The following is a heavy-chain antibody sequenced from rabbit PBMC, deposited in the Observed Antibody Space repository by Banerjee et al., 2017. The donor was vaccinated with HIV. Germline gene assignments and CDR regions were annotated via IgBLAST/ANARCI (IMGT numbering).Heavy chain of an antibody. Sequence: QEQLEESGGDLVKPGASLTLTCTASGIDFSGSCVLCWVRQAPGKGLEWIAYIYPDYGNTDYASWVTGRFTISLDNAQNTVFLQMTSLTAADTATYFCARVASSSGYRYYGMDLWGQGTLVTVS. CDR3: ARVASSSGYRYYGMDL. J-gene: IGHJ6*01. CDR1: GIDFSGSCV. V-gene: IGHV1S43*01. CDR2: IYPDYGNT. D-gene: IGHD1-1*01.